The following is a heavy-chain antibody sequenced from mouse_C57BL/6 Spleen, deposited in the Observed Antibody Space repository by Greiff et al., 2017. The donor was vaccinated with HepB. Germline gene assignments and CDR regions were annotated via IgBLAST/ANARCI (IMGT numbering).Heavy chain of an antibody. CDR3: TTAYYSNYYFAY. J-gene: IGHJ3*01. Sequence: VQLQQSGAELVRPGASVKLSCTASGFNIKDYYMHWVKQRPEQGLEWIGRIDPEDGDTEYAPKFQGKATMTADTSSNTAYLQLRSLTSEDTAVYYCTTAYYSNYYFAYWGQGTLVTVSA. CDR1: GFNIKDYY. D-gene: IGHD2-5*01. V-gene: IGHV14-1*01. CDR2: IDPEDGDT.